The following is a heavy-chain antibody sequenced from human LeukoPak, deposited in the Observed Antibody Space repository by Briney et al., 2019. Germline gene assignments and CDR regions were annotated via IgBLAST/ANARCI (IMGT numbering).Heavy chain of an antibody. CDR3: TIGKNGLYWFDP. D-gene: IGHD1-1*01. V-gene: IGHV5-51*01. J-gene: IGHJ5*02. CDR1: GYNFMTYW. Sequence: GESLKISCKGSGYNFMTYWIGWVRQMPGQGLEWMGIIYPGESAAKYSPSFQGQVTISLDKSISTAYLQWSGLKASDTAIYYYTIGKNGLYWFDPWGQGTLVTVSS. CDR2: IYPGESAA.